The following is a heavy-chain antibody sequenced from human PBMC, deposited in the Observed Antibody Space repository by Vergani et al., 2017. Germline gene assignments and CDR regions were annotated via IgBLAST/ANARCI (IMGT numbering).Heavy chain of an antibody. CDR1: GGSISSSNW. D-gene: IGHD2-2*01. J-gene: IGHJ6*02. CDR3: ARDRGYCSSTSFYGGVEDYYYGMDV. CDR2: IYHSGST. Sequence: QVQLQESGPGLVKPSGTLSLTCAVSGGSISSSNWWSWVRQPPGKGLEWIGEIYHSGSTNYNPSLKSRVTISVDKSKNQFSLKLSSVTAADTAVYYCARDRGYCSSTSFYGGVEDYYYGMDVWGQGTTVTVSS. V-gene: IGHV4-4*02.